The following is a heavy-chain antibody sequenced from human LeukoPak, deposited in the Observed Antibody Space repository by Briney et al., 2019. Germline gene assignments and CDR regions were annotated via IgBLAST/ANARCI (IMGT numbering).Heavy chain of an antibody. J-gene: IGHJ5*02. CDR1: GGTFSSYT. CDR3: ARDLGGRIEAPLGRHWFDP. V-gene: IGHV1-69*04. CDR2: IIPILGIA. D-gene: IGHD6-6*01. Sequence: ASVKVSCKSSGGTFSSYTISWVRQAPGRGLEWMGRIIPILGIANYAQKFQGRVTITADKSTSTAYMELSSLRSEDTAVYYCARDLGGRIEAPLGRHWFDPWGQGTLVTVSS.